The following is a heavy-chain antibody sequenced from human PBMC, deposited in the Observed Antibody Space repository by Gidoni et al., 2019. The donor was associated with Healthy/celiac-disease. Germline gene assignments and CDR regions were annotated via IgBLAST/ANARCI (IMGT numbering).Heavy chain of an antibody. V-gene: IGHV1-18*01. D-gene: IGHD3-22*01. CDR1: GYTFTSYG. CDR2: ISAYNGNT. Sequence: QVQLVQSGAEVKKPGASVTVSCKASGYTFTSYGISWVRQAPGQGLEWMGWISAYNGNTNSAQKLQGRVTMTTDTSTSTAYMELRSLRSDDTAVYYCARVTMIVVVKPLIKRFDPWGQGTLVTVSS. CDR3: ARVTMIVVVKPLIKRFDP. J-gene: IGHJ5*02.